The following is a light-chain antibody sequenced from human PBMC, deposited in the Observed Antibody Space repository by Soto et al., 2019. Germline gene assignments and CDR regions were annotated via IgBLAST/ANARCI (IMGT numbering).Light chain of an antibody. Sequence: EIVLTQSPGTLSLSPGGRATLSCRASQSSITYLAWYQQKPGQAPRLLIYGASTRSTGIPDRFSGSGSATDFTLTISRLEPEECAVYYCQQYGSLPHTFGGGNKVEIK. CDR1: QSSITY. CDR3: QQYGSLPHT. CDR2: GAS. V-gene: IGKV3-20*01. J-gene: IGKJ4*01.